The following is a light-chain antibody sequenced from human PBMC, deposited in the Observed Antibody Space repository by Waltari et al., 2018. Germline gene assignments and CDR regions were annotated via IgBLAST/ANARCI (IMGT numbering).Light chain of an antibody. CDR1: RSNLGSNP. Sequence: QSVLTQPPSASGTPGPKVPIPCSGSRSNLGSNPLSWYQQVPGTAPKLIIFPNNQRSSGVPDRFSASKSGTSASLAISGLQSEDEADYYCASWDDTLNGLWVFGGGTSLTVL. CDR3: ASWDDTLNGLWV. J-gene: IGLJ3*02. V-gene: IGLV1-44*01. CDR2: PNN.